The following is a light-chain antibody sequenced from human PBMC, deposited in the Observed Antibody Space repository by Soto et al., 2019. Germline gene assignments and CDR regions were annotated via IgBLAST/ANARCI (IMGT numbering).Light chain of an antibody. CDR1: QSISTW. J-gene: IGKJ1*01. CDR2: EAS. Sequence: DIQMTQSPSTLSASVGDRLTITCRASQSISTWLAWYQQKPGKAPKLLIYEASSLEGGVPSRFSGSGSGTEFTLTISSLQPDDFATYYCQQYNNYWTFGQGTKVEIK. V-gene: IGKV1-5*03. CDR3: QQYNNYWT.